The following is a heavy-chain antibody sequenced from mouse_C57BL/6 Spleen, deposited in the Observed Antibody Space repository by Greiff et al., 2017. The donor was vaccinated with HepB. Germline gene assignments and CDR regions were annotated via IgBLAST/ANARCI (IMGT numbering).Heavy chain of an antibody. D-gene: IGHD2-1*01. J-gene: IGHJ2*01. CDR3: ARHGNYAYYFDY. Sequence: QVQLQQSGAELVMPGASVKLSCKASGYTFTSYWMHWVKQRPGQGLEWIGEIDPSDSYTNYNQKFKGKSTLTVDKSSSTAYMQLSSLTSEDSAVYYCARHGNYAYYFDYWGQGTTLTVSS. CDR2: IDPSDSYT. V-gene: IGHV1-69*01. CDR1: GYTFTSYW.